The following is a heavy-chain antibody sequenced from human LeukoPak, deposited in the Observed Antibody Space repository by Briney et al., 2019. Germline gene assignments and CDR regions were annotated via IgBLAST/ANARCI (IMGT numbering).Heavy chain of an antibody. Sequence: SETLSLTCTVSGYSISSGYYWGWIRQPPGKGLEWIGSIYHSGSTYYNPSLKSRVTISVDTSKNQFSLKLSSVTAADTAVYYCARHDSSGYYNNFDCWGQGTLVTVSS. D-gene: IGHD3-22*01. V-gene: IGHV4-38-2*02. CDR3: ARHDSSGYYNNFDC. J-gene: IGHJ4*02. CDR1: GYSISSGYY. CDR2: IYHSGST.